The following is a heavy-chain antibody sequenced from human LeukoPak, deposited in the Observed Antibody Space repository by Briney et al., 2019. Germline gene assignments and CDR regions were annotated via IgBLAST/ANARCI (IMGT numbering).Heavy chain of an antibody. V-gene: IGHV3-33*01. CDR1: GFTFSSFG. Sequence: GRSLTLSCAASGFTFSSFGMHWVRQAPGKGLEWVAVIWYDASNKYYADSVKGRFTISRDNSKNTLYLQMNSLRDDDTAVYYCARDNIVVVPAAMRNYYYGMDVWGQGTTVTVSS. J-gene: IGHJ6*02. CDR3: ARDNIVVVPAAMRNYYYGMDV. D-gene: IGHD2-2*01. CDR2: IWYDASNK.